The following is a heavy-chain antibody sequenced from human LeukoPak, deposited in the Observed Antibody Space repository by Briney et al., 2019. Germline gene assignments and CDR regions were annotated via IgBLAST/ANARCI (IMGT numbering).Heavy chain of an antibody. CDR2: ISTTSAYI. CDR1: GFTFSGYS. Sequence: PGGSLRLSCAASGFTFSGYSMNWVRQAPGKGLEWVSSISTTSAYIYYADSVRGRFTISRDNAKNSLYLQMNSLRAEDTAVYYCARDLNVWGAFDIWGQGTMVTVSS. CDR3: ARDLNVWGAFDI. D-gene: IGHD7-27*01. V-gene: IGHV3-21*01. J-gene: IGHJ3*02.